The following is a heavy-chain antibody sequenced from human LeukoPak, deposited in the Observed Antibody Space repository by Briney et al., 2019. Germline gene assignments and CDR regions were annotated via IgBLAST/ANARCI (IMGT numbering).Heavy chain of an antibody. CDR2: ISGSGGST. Sequence: GGSLRLSCVASGFTFSSHAMSWVRQAPGKGLEWVSVISGSGGSTYYADSVKGRFTISRDNFKSTLYLQMNSLRAEDTAVYYCARDRQAAAPNVRFDPWGQGTLVTVSS. D-gene: IGHD6-13*01. V-gene: IGHV3-23*01. J-gene: IGHJ5*02. CDR3: ARDRQAAAPNVRFDP. CDR1: GFTFSSHA.